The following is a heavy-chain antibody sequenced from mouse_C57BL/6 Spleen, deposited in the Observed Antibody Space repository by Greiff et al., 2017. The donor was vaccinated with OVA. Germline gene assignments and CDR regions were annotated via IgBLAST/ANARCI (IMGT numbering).Heavy chain of an antibody. Sequence: VKLQQSGPELVKPGASVKISCKASGYAFSSSWMNWVKQRPGKGLEWIGRIYPGDGDTNYNGKFKGKATLTADKSSSTAYMQLSSRTSEDSAVYFCARDYGSSPHWYFDVWGTGTTVTVSS. CDR1: GYAFSSSW. D-gene: IGHD1-1*01. V-gene: IGHV1-82*01. J-gene: IGHJ1*03. CDR3: ARDYGSSPHWYFDV. CDR2: IYPGDGDT.